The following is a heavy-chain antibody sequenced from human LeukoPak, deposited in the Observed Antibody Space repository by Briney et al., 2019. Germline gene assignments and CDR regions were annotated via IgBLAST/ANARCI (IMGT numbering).Heavy chain of an antibody. Sequence: GGSLRLSCAASGFTFDDYGMSWVRQAPGKGLVWVSGINWNGGSTGYADSVKGRFTISRDNAKNSLYLQMNSLRAEDTAVYYCARDRIYYDSSGYDYWGQGTLVTVSS. J-gene: IGHJ4*02. CDR1: GFTFDDYG. V-gene: IGHV3-20*04. CDR2: INWNGGST. D-gene: IGHD3-22*01. CDR3: ARDRIYYDSSGYDY.